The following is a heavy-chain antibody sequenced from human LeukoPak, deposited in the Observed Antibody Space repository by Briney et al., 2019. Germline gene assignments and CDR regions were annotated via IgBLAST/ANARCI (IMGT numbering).Heavy chain of an antibody. Sequence: GGSLRLSCAASGFTFSSYSMNWVRQAPGKGLEWVSSISSSSSYIYYADSVKGRFTISRDNAKNSLYLQMNSLRAEDTAVYYCARALYYDILTGYYTLFGMDVWGQGTTVIVSS. J-gene: IGHJ6*02. V-gene: IGHV3-21*01. CDR1: GFTFSSYS. CDR3: ARALYYDILTGYYTLFGMDV. D-gene: IGHD3-9*01. CDR2: ISSSSSYI.